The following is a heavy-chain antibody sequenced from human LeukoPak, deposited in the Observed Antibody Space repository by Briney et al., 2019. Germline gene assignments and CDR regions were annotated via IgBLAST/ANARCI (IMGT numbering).Heavy chain of an antibody. J-gene: IGHJ4*02. Sequence: NPSETLSLTCTVSGYSISSGYYWGWIRQPPGKGLEWIGSIYHSGSTYYNPSLKSRVTISVDTSKNQFSLKLSSVTAADTAVYYCARDYGDYGDYWGQGTLVTVSS. D-gene: IGHD4-17*01. V-gene: IGHV4-38-2*02. CDR1: GYSISSGYY. CDR3: ARDYGDYGDY. CDR2: IYHSGST.